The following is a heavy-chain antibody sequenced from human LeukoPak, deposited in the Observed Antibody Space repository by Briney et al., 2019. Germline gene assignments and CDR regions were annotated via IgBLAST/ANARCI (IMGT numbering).Heavy chain of an antibody. V-gene: IGHV4-4*07. J-gene: IGHJ5*02. D-gene: IGHD4-17*01. CDR3: ARRYDYGDLKRLTRFDP. CDR1: GGSISSSY. Sequence: PSETLSLTCTVSGGSISSSYWSWIRQPAGKGLEWIGRIYASGSTNYNPSLKTRVTMSVDTSKNQFSLKLSSVTAADTAVYYCARRYDYGDLKRLTRFDPWGQGTLVTVSS. CDR2: IYASGST.